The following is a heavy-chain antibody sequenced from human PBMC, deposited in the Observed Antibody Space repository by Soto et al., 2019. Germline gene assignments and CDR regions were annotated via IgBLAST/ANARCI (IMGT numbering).Heavy chain of an antibody. V-gene: IGHV3-21*01. CDR2: ITGSSSYI. J-gene: IGHJ5*02. CDR1: GFTFSDYG. D-gene: IGHD1-7*01. Sequence: PGGSLRLSCEASGFTFSDYGMNWVRQAPGKGLEWVSSITGSSSYIYYADSVKGRFTISRDNAKNSLYLQMNSLRAEDTAVYYCARDRKYNWNYDWFDPWGQGTLVTVSS. CDR3: ARDRKYNWNYDWFDP.